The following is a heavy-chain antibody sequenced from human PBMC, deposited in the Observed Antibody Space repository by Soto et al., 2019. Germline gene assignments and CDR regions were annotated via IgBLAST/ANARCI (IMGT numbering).Heavy chain of an antibody. D-gene: IGHD2-15*01. Sequence: GESLKISCKGSGYSFTSYWIGWVRQMPGKGLEWMGIIYPGDSDTRYSPSFQGQVTISADKSIGTAYLQWSSLKASDTAMYYCARHFDQYCSGGSCYVPPFDPWGQGTLVTVSS. CDR2: IYPGDSDT. J-gene: IGHJ5*02. CDR3: ARHFDQYCSGGSCYVPPFDP. V-gene: IGHV5-51*01. CDR1: GYSFTSYW.